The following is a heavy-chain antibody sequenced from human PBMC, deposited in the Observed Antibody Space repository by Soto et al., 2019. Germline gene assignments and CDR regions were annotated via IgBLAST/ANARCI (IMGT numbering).Heavy chain of an antibody. CDR2: INHSGSA. CDR1: GGSFSGYI. Sequence: SDTLSLTCDVYGGSFSGYIWTWIRQTPGKGLQWIGQINHSGSANYNPSLKSRVTISVHTSNSQFSLELSSVTAADTAVYYCARGLISGSHYSGGWYYFDSWGQGTQVTVS. CDR3: ARGLISGSHYSGGWYYFDS. D-gene: IGHD1-26*01. J-gene: IGHJ4*02. V-gene: IGHV4-34*01.